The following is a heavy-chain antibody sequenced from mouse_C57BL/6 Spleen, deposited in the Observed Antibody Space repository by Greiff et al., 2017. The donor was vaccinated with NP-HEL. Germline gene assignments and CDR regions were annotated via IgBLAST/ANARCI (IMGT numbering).Heavy chain of an antibody. CDR2: FHPYNDDT. CDR3: ARGNYDYDEAWFAY. J-gene: IGHJ3*01. V-gene: IGHV1-47*01. Sequence: QVQLKESGAELVKPGASVKMSCKASGYTFTTYPIEWMKQNHGKSLEWIGNFHPYNDDTKYNEKFKGKATLTLEKSSSTVYLELSRLTSDDSAVYYCARGNYDYDEAWFAYWGQGTLVTVSA. CDR1: GYTFTTYP. D-gene: IGHD2-4*01.